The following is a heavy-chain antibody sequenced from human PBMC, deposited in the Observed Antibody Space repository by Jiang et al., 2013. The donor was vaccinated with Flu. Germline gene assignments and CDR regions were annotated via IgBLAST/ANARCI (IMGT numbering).Heavy chain of an antibody. CDR1: GFTFTSHV. Sequence: GSVQPGGSLRLSCAASGFTFTSHVMNWVRQAPGKGPEWVSAISGDGGVTYYADSVKGRFTISRDNSKSIVSLQMNGLRAEDTAVYYCAKRSNWGYDDWYFDLWGRGTLVT. CDR3: AKRSNWGYDDWYFDL. V-gene: IGHV3-23*01. D-gene: IGHD7-27*01. J-gene: IGHJ2*01. CDR2: ISGDGGVT.